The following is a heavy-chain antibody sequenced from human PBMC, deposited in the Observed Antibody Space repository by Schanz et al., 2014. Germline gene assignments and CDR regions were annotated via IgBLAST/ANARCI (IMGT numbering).Heavy chain of an antibody. V-gene: IGHV1-18*04. J-gene: IGHJ4*02. CDR3: ARVLRYFDWFFDY. CDR2: ISAYNGNT. Sequence: QVQLVQSGGVVKKPGASVRVSCKASGYTFSSYGISWVRQAPGQGLEWMGWISAYNGNTDYSHKLQGRVTMTTDTSTSTAYMDLRSLTSDDTAVYYCARVLRYFDWFFDYWGQGTLVTVSS. CDR1: GYTFSSYG. D-gene: IGHD3-9*01.